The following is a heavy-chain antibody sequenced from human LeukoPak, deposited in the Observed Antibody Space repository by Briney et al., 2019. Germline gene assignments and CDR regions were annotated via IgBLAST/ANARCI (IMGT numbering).Heavy chain of an antibody. CDR3: ARETPPGYYGSGPSYYYYGMDV. Sequence: GRSLRLSCAASGFTFSSYGMHWVRQAPGKGLEWVAVIWYDGSNKYYADSVKGRFTISRDNSKNTLYLQMTSLRAEDTAVYYCARETPPGYYGSGPSYYYYGMDVWGQGTTVTVSS. V-gene: IGHV3-33*01. CDR1: GFTFSSYG. CDR2: IWYDGSNK. J-gene: IGHJ6*02. D-gene: IGHD3-10*01.